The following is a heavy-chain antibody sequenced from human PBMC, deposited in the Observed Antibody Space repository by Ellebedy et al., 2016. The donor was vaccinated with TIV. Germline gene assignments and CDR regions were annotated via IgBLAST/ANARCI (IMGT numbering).Heavy chain of an antibody. D-gene: IGHD6-13*01. J-gene: IGHJ5*02. Sequence: MPSETLSLTCIVSGGSISSSSYYWGWFRQPPGKGLEWIGNIYYSGTTYYNPSLKSRVTISVDTSKNQFSLRLSSVTAADTAVYFCARRGGSSWYYNWFDPWGQGTLVTVSS. CDR2: IYYSGTT. V-gene: IGHV4-39*01. CDR3: ARRGGSSWYYNWFDP. CDR1: GGSISSSSYY.